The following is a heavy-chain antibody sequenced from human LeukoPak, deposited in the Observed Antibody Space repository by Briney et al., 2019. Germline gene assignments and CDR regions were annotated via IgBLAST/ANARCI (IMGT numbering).Heavy chain of an antibody. CDR3: AKEIGLVICFPSEFDY. Sequence: PGGSLRLSCAASGFTFGTYGINWVRQAPGNGLEWVALIRNDGSNISYADSVKGRFTISRDKSKNTTYLQMNSMITEDTAVYYCAKEIGLVICFPSEFDYAGEGTL. CDR1: GFTFGTYG. D-gene: IGHD3-16*01. J-gene: IGHJ4*02. V-gene: IGHV3-30*02. CDR2: IRNDGSNI.